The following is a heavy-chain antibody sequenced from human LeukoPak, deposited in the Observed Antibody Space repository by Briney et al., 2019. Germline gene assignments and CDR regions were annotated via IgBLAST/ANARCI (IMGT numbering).Heavy chain of an antibody. CDR2: IYYSGST. D-gene: IGHD1-20*01. CDR3: ATYGITGINSWVDC. CDR1: GGSISSGDYY. V-gene: IGHV4-30-4*01. Sequence: SETLSLTCTVSGGSISSGDYYWSWIRQPPGKGLEWIGYIYYSGSTYYNPSLKSRVTISVDTSKNQFSLKLSSVTAADTAVYYCATYGITGINSWVDCWGQGTLVTVSS. J-gene: IGHJ4*02.